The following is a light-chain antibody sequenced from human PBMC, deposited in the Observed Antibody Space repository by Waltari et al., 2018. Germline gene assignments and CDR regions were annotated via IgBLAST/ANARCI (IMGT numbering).Light chain of an antibody. CDR2: DAR. CDR3: CSYAGRSVV. V-gene: IGLV2-11*01. CDR1: SSDVAFYIH. Sequence: QSALTQPRSVSESPGHPVTISCTGTSSDVAFYIHVSWYQQSPGKGPKLISYDARQRSSEVPDRFPASYFGNTASLTISGLQPDDEAVYFCCSYAGRSVVFGGGTKLTVV. J-gene: IGLJ2*01.